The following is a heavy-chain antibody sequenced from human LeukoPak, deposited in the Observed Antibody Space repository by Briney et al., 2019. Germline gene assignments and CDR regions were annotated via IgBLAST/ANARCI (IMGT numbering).Heavy chain of an antibody. Sequence: GGSLRLSCAASGFTFSTYWMSWVRQAPGKGLEWVAFIRYDGSNKYYADSVRGRFTISRDNSKNTLYLQMNSLRAEDTAVYYCAKDQGSVYDVSHDYWGQGTLVTVSS. CDR1: GFTFSTYW. J-gene: IGHJ4*02. D-gene: IGHD1-14*01. CDR3: AKDQGSVYDVSHDY. CDR2: IRYDGSNK. V-gene: IGHV3-30*02.